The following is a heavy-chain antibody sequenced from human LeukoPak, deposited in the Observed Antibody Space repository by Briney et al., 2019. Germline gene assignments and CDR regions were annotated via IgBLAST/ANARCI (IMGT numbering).Heavy chain of an antibody. CDR3: AKGGFWSGYYTREEYYYYYYMDV. J-gene: IGHJ6*03. CDR1: EFTFDDYA. D-gene: IGHD3-3*01. CDR2: ISGDGGST. Sequence: GGSLRLSCAASEFTFDDYAMHWVRQAPGKGLEWVSLISGDGGSTYYADSVKGRFTISRDNSKNSLYLQTNSLRTEDTALYYCAKGGFWSGYYTREEYYYYYYMDVWGKGTTVTVSS. V-gene: IGHV3-43*02.